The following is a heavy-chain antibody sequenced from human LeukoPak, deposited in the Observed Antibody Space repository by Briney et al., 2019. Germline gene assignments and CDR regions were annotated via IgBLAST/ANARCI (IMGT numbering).Heavy chain of an antibody. Sequence: SETLSLTCSVSGYSISSGYYWGWIRQPPGKGLEWIGSIYHSGSAYYNPCLKSRVTISVETYKNQFSLKLSYVTAADTAVYYCARLWRYAFDIWGQGTMVTVSS. D-gene: IGHD1-1*01. CDR2: IYHSGSA. J-gene: IGHJ3*02. CDR3: ARLWRYAFDI. V-gene: IGHV4-38-2*01. CDR1: GYSISSGYY.